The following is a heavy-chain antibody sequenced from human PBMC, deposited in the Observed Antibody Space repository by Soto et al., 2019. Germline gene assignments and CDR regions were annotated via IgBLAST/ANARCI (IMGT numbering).Heavy chain of an antibody. Sequence: PRESLKISCKGSGYSFTSYWIGWVRQMPGKGLEWMGIIYPGDSDTRYSPSFQGQVTISADKSISTAYLQWSSLKASDTAMYYCASGYSSSWYWFDPWGQGTLVTVSS. J-gene: IGHJ5*02. V-gene: IGHV5-51*01. D-gene: IGHD6-13*01. CDR2: IYPGDSDT. CDR3: ASGYSSSWYWFDP. CDR1: GYSFTSYW.